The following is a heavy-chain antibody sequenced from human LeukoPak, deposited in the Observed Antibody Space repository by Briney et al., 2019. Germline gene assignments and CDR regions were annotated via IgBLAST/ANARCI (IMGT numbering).Heavy chain of an antibody. Sequence: ASVKVSCKASGYTFTSYDINWVRQATGQGLEWMGWMNPNSGNTGYAQKFQGRVTMTRNTSISTAYMELSSLRSEDTAMYYCARGPLVVAATNYYYGMDVWGQGTTVTVSS. J-gene: IGHJ6*02. V-gene: IGHV1-8*01. D-gene: IGHD2-15*01. CDR3: ARGPLVVAATNYYYGMDV. CDR2: MNPNSGNT. CDR1: GYTFTSYD.